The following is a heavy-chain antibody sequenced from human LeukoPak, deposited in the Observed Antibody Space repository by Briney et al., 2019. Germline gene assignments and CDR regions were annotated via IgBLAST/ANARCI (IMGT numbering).Heavy chain of an antibody. CDR3: ARYGGNSVSNYYFDY. J-gene: IGHJ4*02. V-gene: IGHV4-31*03. Sequence: SQTRSLTCTVSGGSISSGGYYWSWIRQHPGKGLEWIGYIYYSGSTYYNPPLKSRVTITVDTSKNQFSLKLSSVTAADTAVYYCARYGGNSVSNYYFDYWGQGTLVTVSS. CDR1: GGSISSGGYY. CDR2: IYYSGST. D-gene: IGHD4-23*01.